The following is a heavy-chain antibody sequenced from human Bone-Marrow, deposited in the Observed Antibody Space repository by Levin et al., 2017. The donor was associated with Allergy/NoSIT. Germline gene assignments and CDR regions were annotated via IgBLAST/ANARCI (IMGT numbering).Heavy chain of an antibody. J-gene: IGHJ4*02. CDR3: ATSTALLIFDY. CDR1: GFTVRSHY. CDR2: IYSAGST. V-gene: IGHV3-66*01. D-gene: IGHD5-18*01. Sequence: GESLKISCAASGFTVRSHYMSWVRQAPGKGLEWVSIIYSAGSTYYADSVKGRVTISRDDSKNTLFLQMDSLRAEDTAVYFCATSTALLIFDYWGQGALVTVSS.